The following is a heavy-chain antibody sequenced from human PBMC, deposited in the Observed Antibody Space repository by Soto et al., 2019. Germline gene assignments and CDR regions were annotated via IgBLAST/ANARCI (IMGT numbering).Heavy chain of an antibody. D-gene: IGHD3-9*01. Sequence: SVKVSCKASGCTFSSYSISWVRPAPGQGLEWMGGIIPIFGTANYAQKFQGRVTITADESTSTAYMELSSLRSEDTAVYYCARDLAYDILISDAFDIWGQGTMVTVSS. J-gene: IGHJ3*02. CDR2: IIPIFGTA. CDR1: GCTFSSYS. CDR3: ARDLAYDILISDAFDI. V-gene: IGHV1-69*13.